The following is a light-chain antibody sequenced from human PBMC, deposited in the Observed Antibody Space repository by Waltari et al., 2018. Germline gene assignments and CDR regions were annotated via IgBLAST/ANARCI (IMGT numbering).Light chain of an antibody. J-gene: IGLJ3*02. Sequence: QSALTQPASVSGSPGQSITISCTGTSSEVGGSNYVSWYQQQPGKVPKLMIYDVSNRPSGASNRFSGSNSGNTASLTISGLQAEDEADYCCSSYTSSSTRVFGGGTKLTVL. CDR3: SSYTSSSTRV. CDR2: DVS. V-gene: IGLV2-14*03. CDR1: SSEVGGSNY.